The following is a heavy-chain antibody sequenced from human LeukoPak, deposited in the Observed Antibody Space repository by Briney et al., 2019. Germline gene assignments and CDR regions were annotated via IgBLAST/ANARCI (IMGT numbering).Heavy chain of an antibody. CDR1: GFTFSSHG. D-gene: IGHD3-22*01. Sequence: GGSLRLACAASGFTFSSHGMHWVRQAPGRGLEWVALILYDGSNKYYADCVQGRFTSSRDSSRNPLYLQMNSLRAEDTAVYYCAKDGTGGYYYLDYWGQGTLVTVSS. V-gene: IGHV3-30*18. J-gene: IGHJ4*02. CDR3: AKDGTGGYYYLDY. CDR2: ILYDGSNK.